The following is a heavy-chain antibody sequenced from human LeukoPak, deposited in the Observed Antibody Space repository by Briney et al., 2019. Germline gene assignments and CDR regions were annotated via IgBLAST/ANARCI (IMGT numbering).Heavy chain of an antibody. Sequence: ASVKVSCKASGYTFTNFDINWVRQATGQGPEWMGWMNPSSGDTGIAQKFQGRLTLTRDTSLSTAYMELSHLTSEDTAIYFCTREHVNPMMHWSSSLWGRGSLVTVSS. CDR2: MNPSSGDT. J-gene: IGHJ2*01. CDR1: GYTFTNFD. V-gene: IGHV1-8*01. CDR3: TREHVNPMMHWSSSL. D-gene: IGHD1/OR15-1a*01.